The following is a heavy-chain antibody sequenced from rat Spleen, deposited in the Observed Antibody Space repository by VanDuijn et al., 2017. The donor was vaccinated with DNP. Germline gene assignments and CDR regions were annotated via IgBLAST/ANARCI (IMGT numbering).Heavy chain of an antibody. CDR1: GFTFSDYA. Sequence: EVQLVESGGGLVQPGRSLKLSCAASGFTFSDYAMAWVRQAPQKGLEWVATISYDGNRPYYRDSVKGRFTISRDHAKSTLYLQMNSLRSEDTATYYCARHGILRPHYFDYWGQGVMVTVSS. CDR2: ISYDGNRP. J-gene: IGHJ2*01. CDR3: ARHGILRPHYFDY. D-gene: IGHD1-11*01. V-gene: IGHV5-7*01.